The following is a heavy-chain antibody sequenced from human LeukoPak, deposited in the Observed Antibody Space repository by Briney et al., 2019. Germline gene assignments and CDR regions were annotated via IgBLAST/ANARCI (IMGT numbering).Heavy chain of an antibody. CDR3: AKDHGELYHKH. Sequence: PGGSLRLSCAASGFTFSSYEMNWVRQAPGKGLEWVSYISSSGSTIYYADSVKGRFTISRDNSKNTLYLQMNSLRAEDTAVYYCAKDHGELYHKHWGQGTLVTVSS. J-gene: IGHJ1*01. D-gene: IGHD3-10*01. CDR1: GFTFSSYE. CDR2: ISSSGSTI. V-gene: IGHV3-48*03.